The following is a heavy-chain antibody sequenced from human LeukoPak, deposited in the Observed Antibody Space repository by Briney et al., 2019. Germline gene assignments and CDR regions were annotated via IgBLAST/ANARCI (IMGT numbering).Heavy chain of an antibody. J-gene: IGHJ5*02. D-gene: IGHD6-13*01. CDR3: ARGRGIAAADLWKVFWFDP. CDR1: GGSISSSSYY. CDR2: IYYSGST. V-gene: IGHV4-39*07. Sequence: KPSETLSLTCTVSGGSISSSSYYWGWIRQPPGKGLEWIGSIYYSGSTYYNPSLKSRVTISVDTSKNQFSLKLSSVTAADTAVYYCARGRGIAAADLWKVFWFDPWGQGTLVTVSS.